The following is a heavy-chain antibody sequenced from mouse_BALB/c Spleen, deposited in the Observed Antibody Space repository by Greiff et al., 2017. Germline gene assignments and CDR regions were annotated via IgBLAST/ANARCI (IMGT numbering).Heavy chain of an antibody. Sequence: EVQRVESGGGLVKPGGSLKLSCAASGFTFSSYAMSWVRQSPEKRLEWVAEISSGGSYTYYPDTVTGRFTIYRDNAKNTLYLEMSSLRSEDTAMYYCARDKGDYAMDYWGQGTSVTVSS. V-gene: IGHV5-9-4*01. CDR2: ISSGGSYT. D-gene: IGHD1-3*01. CDR3: ARDKGDYAMDY. CDR1: GFTFSSYA. J-gene: IGHJ4*01.